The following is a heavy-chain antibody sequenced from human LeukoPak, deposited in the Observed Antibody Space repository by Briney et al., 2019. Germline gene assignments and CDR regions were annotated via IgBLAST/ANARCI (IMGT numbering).Heavy chain of an antibody. CDR1: GGSISSYY. CDR2: IYYSGST. V-gene: IGHV4-59*01. Sequence: PSETLSLTCTVSGGSISSYYWSWIRQPPGKGLEWIGYIYYSGSTNYNPSLKSRVTISVDTSKNQFSLKLSSVTAADTAVYYCATTRHDSSGYYYGVDYWGQGTLVTVSS. D-gene: IGHD3-22*01. CDR3: ATTRHDSSGYYYGVDY. J-gene: IGHJ4*02.